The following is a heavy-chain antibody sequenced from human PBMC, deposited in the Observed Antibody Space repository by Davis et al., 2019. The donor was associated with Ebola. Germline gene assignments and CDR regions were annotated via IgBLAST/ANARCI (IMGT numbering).Heavy chain of an antibody. J-gene: IGHJ6*02. CDR2: ISYDGSDK. Sequence: PGGSLRLSCAASGFTFSSNGMHWVRQAPDKGLEWVAVISYDGSDKYYADSVKGRFTNSRDNSKNTLYLQLNSLRAEDTAVYFCAKGWRQLIYNGVDVWGQGTTVTVSS. D-gene: IGHD5-24*01. CDR1: GFTFSSNG. V-gene: IGHV3-30*18. CDR3: AKGWRQLIYNGVDV.